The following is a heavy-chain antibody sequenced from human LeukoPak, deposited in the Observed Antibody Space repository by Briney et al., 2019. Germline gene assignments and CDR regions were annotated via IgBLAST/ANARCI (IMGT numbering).Heavy chain of an antibody. J-gene: IGHJ6*03. CDR2: IYYSGST. D-gene: IGHD1-26*01. CDR1: GGSISSSSYY. CDR3: ARGPSGSYYEHYYYYYMDV. V-gene: IGHV4-39*01. Sequence: PSETLSLTCTVSGGSISSSSYYWGWIRQPPGKGLEWIGSIYYSGSTYYNPSLKSRATISVDTSKNQFSLKLSSVTAADTAVYYCARGPSGSYYEHYYYYYMDVWGKGTTVTISS.